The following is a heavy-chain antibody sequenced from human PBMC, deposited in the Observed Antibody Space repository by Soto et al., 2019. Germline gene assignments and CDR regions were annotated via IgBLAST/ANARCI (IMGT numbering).Heavy chain of an antibody. CDR3: ARDRGGRVNASDI. CDR1: GYTFTSYG. D-gene: IGHD3-10*01. J-gene: IGHJ3*02. Sequence: QVQLVQSGAEVKKPGASVKVSCKASGYTFTSYGISWVRQAPGQGLEWVGWISPYSGNTNYAQRLQGRVTMTMDTSTSTVYMELRSLRSDDTAVYYCARDRGGRVNASDIWAQGTMVTVSS. V-gene: IGHV1-18*01. CDR2: ISPYSGNT.